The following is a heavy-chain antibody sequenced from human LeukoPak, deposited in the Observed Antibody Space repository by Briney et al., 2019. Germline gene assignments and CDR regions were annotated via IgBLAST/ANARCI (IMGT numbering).Heavy chain of an antibody. J-gene: IGHJ4*02. CDR2: INRDSGST. D-gene: IGHD6-13*01. CDR3: AKEPRGSSSRLIYFDY. CDR1: GFPFNNFA. V-gene: IGHV3-23*01. Sequence: GGSLRLSCAASGFPFNNFAMSWVRQAPGKGLEWVSAINRDSGSTYYADSVRGRFTISRDNSKNTLYLHMSSLRAEDTAVYYCAKEPRGSSSRLIYFDYWGQGTLVTVSS.